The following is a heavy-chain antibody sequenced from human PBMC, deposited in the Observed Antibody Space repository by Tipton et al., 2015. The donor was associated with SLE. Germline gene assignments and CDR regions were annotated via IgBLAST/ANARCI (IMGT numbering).Heavy chain of an antibody. D-gene: IGHD2-15*01. V-gene: IGHV4-39*07. CDR2: VYDSGTT. Sequence: TLSLTCFVSGGYITSDIYYWGWIRQPPGKGLEWIGSVYDSGTTYYNPSLESRVTMSVDTSKTQFSLKLTSLTAADTAAYYCARVVAVGATHYYDMDVWGQGTTVTVSS. CDR1: GGYITSDIYY. CDR3: ARVVAVGATHYYDMDV. J-gene: IGHJ6*02.